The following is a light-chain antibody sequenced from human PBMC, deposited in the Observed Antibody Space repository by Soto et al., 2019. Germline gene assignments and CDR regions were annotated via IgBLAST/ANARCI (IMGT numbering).Light chain of an antibody. CDR2: DAS. CDR3: QQYGSSGT. Sequence: EIVLTQSPGTLSLSPGERSTLSCGASQSVSNNYLALYQQKPGQAPRLLIYDASNRATGIADRFSGSGSGTDFTLTISRLEPEDFAVYYCQQYGSSGTFGQGTKVDIK. CDR1: QSVSNNY. J-gene: IGKJ1*01. V-gene: IGKV3-20*01.